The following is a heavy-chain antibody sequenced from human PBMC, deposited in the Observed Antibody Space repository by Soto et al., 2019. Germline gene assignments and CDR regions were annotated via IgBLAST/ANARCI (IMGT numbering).Heavy chain of an antibody. CDR3: ARDGYSGYVRPLLYYYYMDV. CDR2: IWYDGSNK. CDR1: GFTFSSYG. V-gene: IGHV3-33*01. Sequence: GGSLRLSCAASGFTFSSYGMHWVRQAPGKGLEWVAVIWYDGSNKYYADSVKGRFTISRDNSKNTLYLQMNSLRAEDTAVYYCARDGYSGYVRPLLYYYYMDVWGKGTTVTVSS. J-gene: IGHJ6*03. D-gene: IGHD5-12*01.